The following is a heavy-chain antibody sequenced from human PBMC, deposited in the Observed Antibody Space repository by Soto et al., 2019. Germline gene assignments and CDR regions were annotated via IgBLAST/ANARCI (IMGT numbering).Heavy chain of an antibody. V-gene: IGHV3-21*01. J-gene: IGHJ5*02. D-gene: IGHD2-2*01. CDR1: GFTFSSYS. CDR3: ARERCSSTSCDPERRNFFDP. Sequence: GGSLRLSCAASGFTFSSYSMNWVRQAPGKGLEWVSSISSSSSYIYYADSVKGRFTISRDNAKNSLYLQMNSLRAEDTAVYYCARERCSSTSCDPERRNFFDPWGQGTLVTVSS. CDR2: ISSSSSYI.